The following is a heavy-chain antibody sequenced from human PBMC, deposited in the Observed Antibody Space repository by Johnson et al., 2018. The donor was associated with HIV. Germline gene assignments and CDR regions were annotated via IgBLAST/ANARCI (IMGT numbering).Heavy chain of an antibody. CDR3: ARVRESSSSHREKAFDI. CDR1: GFTFSSYW. CDR2: IKQDGSEQ. Sequence: VQLVESGGGVVQPGGSLRLSCAASGFTFSSYWMSWVRQAPGKGLEWVANIKQDGSEQYYVDSVKGRFTISRDNAKNSLYLQMNSLRAEDTAVFYCARVRESSSSHREKAFDIWGQGTMVTVSS. V-gene: IGHV3-7*03. D-gene: IGHD6-6*01. J-gene: IGHJ3*02.